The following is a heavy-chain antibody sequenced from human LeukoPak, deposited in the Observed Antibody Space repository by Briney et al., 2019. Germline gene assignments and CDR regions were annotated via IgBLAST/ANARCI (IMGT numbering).Heavy chain of an antibody. CDR1: GGSISNYY. J-gene: IGHJ4*02. V-gene: IGHV4-59*01. Sequence: SETLSLTSTVSGGSISNYYWSWIRQPPGKGLEFIGYIYSGGSTNYNPSLKSRVDMSVDTSKSQFHLNMRSVTAADTAVYYCARHYGSGTYPLDYWGQGALVTVSS. CDR2: IYSGGST. D-gene: IGHD3-10*01. CDR3: ARHYGSGTYPLDY.